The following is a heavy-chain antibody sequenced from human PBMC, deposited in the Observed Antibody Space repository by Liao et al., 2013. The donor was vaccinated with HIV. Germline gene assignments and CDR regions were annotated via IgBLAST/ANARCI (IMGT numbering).Heavy chain of an antibody. CDR1: GGSISSSSYY. D-gene: IGHD3-3*01. CDR3: ARDGFWSGSQPVDY. J-gene: IGHJ4*02. V-gene: IGHV4-39*07. Sequence: QLQLQESGPGLVKPSETLSLTCTVSGGSISSSSYYWGWIRQPPGKGLEWIGSIYYSGSTYYNPSLKSRVTISVDTSKNQFSLKLSSVTAADTAVYYCARDGFWSGSQPVDYWGQGTLVTVSS. CDR2: IYYSGST.